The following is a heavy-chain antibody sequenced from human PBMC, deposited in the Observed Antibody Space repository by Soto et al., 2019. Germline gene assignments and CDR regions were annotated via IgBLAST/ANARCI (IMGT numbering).Heavy chain of an antibody. V-gene: IGHV3-30*12. J-gene: IGHJ6*02. CDR1: GFTFSSYG. CDR3: ARVIMDV. Sequence: GGSLRLSCAASGFTFSSYGMHWVRQAPGKGLEWVAVISYDGSTIYYADSVKGRFTISRDNAKNSLYLQMNSLRDEDTAVYYCARVIMDVWGQGTTVTVSS. CDR2: ISYDGSTI.